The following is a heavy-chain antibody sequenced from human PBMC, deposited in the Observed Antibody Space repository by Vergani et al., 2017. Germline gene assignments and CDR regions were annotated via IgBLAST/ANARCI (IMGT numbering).Heavy chain of an antibody. V-gene: IGHV4-39*01. CDR2: IYYSGRT. CDR1: GGSISSSSYY. Sequence: QLQLQESGPGLVKPSETLSLTCTVSGGSISSSSYYWGWIRQPPGKGLEWIGSIYYSGRTYYNPSLKSRVPISVDTSKNQFSLKLSSVTAADTAVYYCASLDTAMVRVDYWGQGTLVTVSS. J-gene: IGHJ4*02. D-gene: IGHD5-18*01. CDR3: ASLDTAMVRVDY.